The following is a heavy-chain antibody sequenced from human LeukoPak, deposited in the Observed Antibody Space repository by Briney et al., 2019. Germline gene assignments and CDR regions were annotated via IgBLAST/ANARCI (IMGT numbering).Heavy chain of an antibody. CDR2: INYSGST. CDR1: GGSISSDTYY. J-gene: IGHJ4*02. CDR3: ARGGGPPSYLDF. V-gene: IGHV4-39*07. Sequence: SETLSLTCTASGGSISSDTYYWGWIRQPPGKGLEWIGSINYSGSTYYNASLKSRVTISVDTSRKQFSLNLASVTAADTAVYYCARGGGPPSYLDFWGQGTLVTVSS. D-gene: IGHD3-16*01.